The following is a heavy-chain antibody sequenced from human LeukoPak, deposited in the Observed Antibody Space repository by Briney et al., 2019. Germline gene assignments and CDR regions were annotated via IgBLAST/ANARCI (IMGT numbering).Heavy chain of an antibody. CDR1: GGSLSSSNW. V-gene: IGHV4-4*02. CDR3: ARWDDSAWAFGN. Sequence: PSETLSLTCAVSGGSLSSSNWWSWVRPPPGKGLEWIGSIYHSGSTYYNPSLTSRVTMSVDTSKNQFSLKLSSVTAADTAVYYCARWDDSAWAFGNWGPGTLVTVSS. CDR2: IYHSGST. D-gene: IGHD6-19*01. J-gene: IGHJ4*02.